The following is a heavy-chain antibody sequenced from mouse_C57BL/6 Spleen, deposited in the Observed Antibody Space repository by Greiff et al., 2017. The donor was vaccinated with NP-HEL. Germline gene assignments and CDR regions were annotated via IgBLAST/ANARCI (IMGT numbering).Heavy chain of an antibody. V-gene: IGHV1-50*01. CDR1: GYTFTSYW. Sequence: QVQLQQSGAELVKPGASVKLSCKASGYTFTSYWMQWVKQRPGQGLEWIGEIDPSDSYTNYNQKFKGKATLTVDTSSSTAYMQLSSLTSEDSAVYYCASNWGVDYWGQGTTLTVSS. J-gene: IGHJ2*01. D-gene: IGHD4-1*01. CDR3: ASNWGVDY. CDR2: IDPSDSYT.